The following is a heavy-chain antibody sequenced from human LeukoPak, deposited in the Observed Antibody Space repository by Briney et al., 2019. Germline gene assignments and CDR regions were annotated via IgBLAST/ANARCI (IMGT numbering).Heavy chain of an antibody. Sequence: SVKVSCKASGGTFSSYAISWVRQAPGQGLEWMGGIIPIFGTANYAQKFQGRVTMTTDTSTSTAYMELRSLRSDDTAVYYCARDMGDYDSYWFDPWGQGTLVTVSS. CDR2: IIPIFGTA. J-gene: IGHJ5*02. CDR3: ARDMGDYDSYWFDP. V-gene: IGHV1-69*05. D-gene: IGHD3-16*01. CDR1: GGTFSSYA.